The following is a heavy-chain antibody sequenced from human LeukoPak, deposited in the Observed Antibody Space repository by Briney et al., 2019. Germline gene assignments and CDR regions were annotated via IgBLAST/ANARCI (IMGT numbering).Heavy chain of an antibody. Sequence: GGSLRLSCAASGFTFSSYGMHWVRQAPGKGLEWVAVIWYDGSNKYYADSVKGRFTISRDNSKNTLYLQMNSLRAEDTAVYYCASNSGAYSSSWALDYWGQGTLVTVSS. CDR2: IWYDGSNK. J-gene: IGHJ4*02. CDR3: ASNSGAYSSSWALDY. V-gene: IGHV3-33*01. D-gene: IGHD6-13*01. CDR1: GFTFSSYG.